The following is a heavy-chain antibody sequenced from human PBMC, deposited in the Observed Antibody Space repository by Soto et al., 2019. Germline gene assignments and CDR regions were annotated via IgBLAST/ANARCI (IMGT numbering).Heavy chain of an antibody. Sequence: SETLSLTCAVSGYSISSGYSWGWIRQPPGKGLEWIGSIYHSGSTYYNPSLKSRVTISVDTSKNLFSLKLSSVTAADTAVYYCTRDGDGRMTTNPYYYYGMDVWGPGITVTVSS. CDR1: GYSISSGYS. CDR3: TRDGDGRMTTNPYYYYGMDV. J-gene: IGHJ6*02. V-gene: IGHV4-38-2*02. CDR2: IYHSGST. D-gene: IGHD2-21*02.